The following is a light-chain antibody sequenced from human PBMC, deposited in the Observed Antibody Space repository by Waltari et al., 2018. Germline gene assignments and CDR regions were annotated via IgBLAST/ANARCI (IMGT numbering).Light chain of an antibody. J-gene: IGKJ4*01. Sequence: DIQMTQSPSSLSASVGDRVTITCRASQSISSYFNWYQQKPGKAPKLLIYAASSLQSGVPSRFSGSGSGTDFTLTISSRQPEDFATYYCQQSYGPPLTFGGGTKVEIK. CDR1: QSISSY. CDR2: AAS. CDR3: QQSYGPPLT. V-gene: IGKV1-39*01.